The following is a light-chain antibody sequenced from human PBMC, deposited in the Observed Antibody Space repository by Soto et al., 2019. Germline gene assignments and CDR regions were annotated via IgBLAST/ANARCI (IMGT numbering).Light chain of an antibody. J-gene: IGKJ4*01. Sequence: VMTQSPSTLSVSPGAGVTLSCRASQGIGDTLAWYQNKPGQTPRLLIYDTSTRATGVPARFSGSRSGPEFTITIDSLKSEDCAIYDCQPYNNWPLTFGGGTKVDIK. CDR1: QGIGDT. V-gene: IGKV3-15*01. CDR2: DTS. CDR3: QPYNNWPLT.